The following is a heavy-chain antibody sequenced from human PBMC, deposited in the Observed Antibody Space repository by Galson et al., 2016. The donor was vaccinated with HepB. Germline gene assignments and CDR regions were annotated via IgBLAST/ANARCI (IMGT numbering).Heavy chain of an antibody. D-gene: IGHD6-19*01. CDR2: STYGESDE. Sequence: SLRLSSAASGFSFSNCGMHWVRQAPGKGLEWVGVSTYGESDEHYADSVKGRFTISRDNSKKTLYLQMDSLRVDDTAVYYCVKEESSGYYRTGDYWGQGTLVTVSS. CDR1: GFSFSNCG. V-gene: IGHV3-30*18. J-gene: IGHJ4*02. CDR3: VKEESSGYYRTGDY.